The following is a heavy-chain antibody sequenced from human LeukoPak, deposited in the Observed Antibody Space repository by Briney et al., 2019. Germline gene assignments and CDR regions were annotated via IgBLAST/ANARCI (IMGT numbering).Heavy chain of an antibody. CDR3: ASYDSSGYFVDY. D-gene: IGHD3-22*01. V-gene: IGHV4-39*01. CDR1: GGSISSSSYY. J-gene: IGHJ4*02. Sequence: SETLSLTCTVSGGSISSSSYYWGWIRQPPGKGLEWVGSIYYSGSTYYNPSLKSRVTISVDTSKNQFSLKLSSVTAADTAVYYCASYDSSGYFVDYWGQGTLVTVSS. CDR2: IYYSGST.